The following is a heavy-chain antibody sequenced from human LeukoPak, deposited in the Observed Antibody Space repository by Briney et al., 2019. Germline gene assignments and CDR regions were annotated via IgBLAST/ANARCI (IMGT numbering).Heavy chain of an antibody. CDR1: GFTFSSYS. V-gene: IGHV3-21*01. CDR2: ISSSSSYI. Sequence: GTLRLSCAASGFTFSSYSMNWVRQAPGKGLEWVSSISSSSSYIYYADSVKGRFTISRDNAKNSLYLQMNSLRAEDTAVYYCARKEVVRGYYYDSSGSFGIWGQGTMVTVSS. D-gene: IGHD3-22*01. CDR3: ARKEVVRGYYYDSSGSFGI. J-gene: IGHJ3*02.